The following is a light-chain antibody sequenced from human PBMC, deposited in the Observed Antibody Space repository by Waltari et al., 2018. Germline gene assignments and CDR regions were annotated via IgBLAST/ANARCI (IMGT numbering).Light chain of an antibody. J-gene: IGKJ1*01. CDR3: QERSNWPRT. CDR1: QSINNY. CDR2: DAS. Sequence: EIVLTQSPATLSLSPGERATLSCRASQSINNYLAWYQQKPGQAPRLLIYDASNRATGIPARFSGSGSETVFTLTISRLEPEDFAVYYCQERSNWPRTFGQGTKVEIK. V-gene: IGKV3-11*01.